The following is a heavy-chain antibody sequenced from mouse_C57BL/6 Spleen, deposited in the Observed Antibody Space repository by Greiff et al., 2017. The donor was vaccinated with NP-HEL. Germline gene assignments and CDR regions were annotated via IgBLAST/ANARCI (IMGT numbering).Heavy chain of an antibody. CDR2: FHPYNDDT. CDR1: GYTFTTYP. Sequence: VKLQESGAELVKPGASVKMSCKASGYTFTTYPIEWMKQNHGKSLEWIGNFHPYNDDTKYNEKFKGKATLTVEKSSSTVYLELSRLTSDDSAVYYCARRWGGYHYFDYWGQGTTLTVSS. V-gene: IGHV1-47*01. CDR3: ARRWGGYHYFDY. D-gene: IGHD2-2*01. J-gene: IGHJ2*01.